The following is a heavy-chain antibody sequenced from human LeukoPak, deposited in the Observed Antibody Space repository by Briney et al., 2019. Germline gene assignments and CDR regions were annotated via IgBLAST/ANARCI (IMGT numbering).Heavy chain of an antibody. CDR1: GLTFSNFW. J-gene: IGHJ4*02. D-gene: IGHD2-2*01. CDR2: IKQDGSEK. V-gene: IGHV3-7*01. Sequence: GGSLRLPCAASGLTFSNFWMSWVRQAPGKGLEWVANIKQDGSEKYYVDSVKGRFTISRDNAKNSLYLQMNSLRAEDTAVYYCAFSTSLDYWGQGTLVTVSS. CDR3: AFSTSLDY.